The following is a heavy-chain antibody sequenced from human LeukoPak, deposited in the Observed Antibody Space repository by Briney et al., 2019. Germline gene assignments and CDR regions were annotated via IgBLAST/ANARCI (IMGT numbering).Heavy chain of an antibody. CDR2: ISYDGSNK. V-gene: IGHV3-30*18. J-gene: IGHJ4*02. D-gene: IGHD4-17*01. CDR1: GFTFGDYV. CDR3: AKDEDYGDYVLSY. Sequence: GGSLRLSCAASGFTFGDYVMHWVGQAPGKGLEWLAVISYDGSNKYSADSVKGRFTISRDNSKNTLYLQMNSLRAEDTAVYYCAKDEDYGDYVLSYWGQGTLVTVSS.